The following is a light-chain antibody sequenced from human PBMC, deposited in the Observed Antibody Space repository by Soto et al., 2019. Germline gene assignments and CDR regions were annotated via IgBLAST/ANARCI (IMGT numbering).Light chain of an antibody. CDR3: CSYAGRYALWV. J-gene: IGLJ3*02. CDR2: EVS. CDR1: SSDIGVYNY. V-gene: IGLV2-8*01. Sequence: QSALTQPPSASGSPGQSVTISCTGTSSDIGVYNYVSWYQQHPGKAPKLMLYEVSKRPSGVPDRFSGSKSGNTASLTVSGLQAEDEADYYCCSYAGRYALWVFGGGTKLTVL.